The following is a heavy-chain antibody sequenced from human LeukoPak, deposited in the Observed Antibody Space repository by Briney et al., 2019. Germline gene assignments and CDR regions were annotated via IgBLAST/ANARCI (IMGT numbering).Heavy chain of an antibody. Sequence: SETLSLTCTLSGASIHGYYWTWVRPPADKGLEWIGRLYSDGTPYYKPSLKCRVTMSVDTSKNQFSLKLRSVTAADTAIYYCARGSSGVTRRYYFDFWGQGGLVTVSS. CDR1: GASIHGYY. D-gene: IGHD3-22*01. J-gene: IGHJ4*02. CDR2: LYSDGTP. V-gene: IGHV4-4*07. CDR3: ARGSSGVTRRYYFDF.